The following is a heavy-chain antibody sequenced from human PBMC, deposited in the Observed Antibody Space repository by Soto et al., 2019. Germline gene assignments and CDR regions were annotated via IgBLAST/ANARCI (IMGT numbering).Heavy chain of an antibody. CDR3: AREWGLLPYYVMNV. V-gene: IGHV4-61*03. CDR2: ISYTGRT. D-gene: IGHD7-27*01. Sequence: QVQLQESAPGLVKPSATLSLTCIVSGDSVTSGSYYLTWLRQPPGKGLEWIGYISYTGRTKYNPSLQSRVTISVDTSKNDFSLNLSSVTAADTVVYFCAREWGLLPYYVMNVWGHGTAVTVSS. CDR1: GDSVTSGSYY. J-gene: IGHJ6*02.